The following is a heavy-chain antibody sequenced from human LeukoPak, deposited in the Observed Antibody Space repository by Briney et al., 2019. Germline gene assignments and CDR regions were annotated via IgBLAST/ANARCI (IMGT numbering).Heavy chain of an antibody. V-gene: IGHV4-34*01. Sequence: SETLSLTCAVYGGSFSGYYWSWIRQPPGKGLEWIGEINHSGSTNYNPSLKSRVTISVDTSKNQFSLKLSSVTAADTAVYYCARHSGWFDPWGQGTLVTVSS. CDR2: INHSGST. J-gene: IGHJ5*02. CDR3: ARHSGWFDP. D-gene: IGHD3-10*01. CDR1: GGSFSGYY.